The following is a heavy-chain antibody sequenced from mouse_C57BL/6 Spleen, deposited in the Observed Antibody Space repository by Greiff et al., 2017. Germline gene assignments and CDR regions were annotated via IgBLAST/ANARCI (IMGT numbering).Heavy chain of an antibody. V-gene: IGHV5-17*01. CDR2: ISSGSSTI. J-gene: IGHJ3*01. CDR3: ARGWRGFAY. Sequence: DVMLVESGGGLVKPGGSLKLSCAASGFTFSDYGMHWVRQAPEKGLEWVSYISSGSSTIYYADTVKGRFTISRDNAKNTLFLQMTSLRSEDTAMYYCARGWRGFAYWGQGTLVTVSA. CDR1: GFTFSDYG. D-gene: IGHD2-3*01.